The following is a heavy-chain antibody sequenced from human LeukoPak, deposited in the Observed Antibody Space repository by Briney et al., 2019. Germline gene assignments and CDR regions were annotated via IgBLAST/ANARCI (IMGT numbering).Heavy chain of an antibody. CDR3: ARGAIVVVCVGAFYI. CDR2: INPNSGGT. Sequence: ASVQVSCKASGDTFTGYYMHWVRQAPGQGLEWMGWINPNSGGTNYAQNFQGRVTMTRDTSISTAYMERSRLRSEDTAVYYCARGAIVVVCVGAFYIWGQGTTVTVSS. J-gene: IGHJ3*02. D-gene: IGHD2-21*01. V-gene: IGHV1-2*02. CDR1: GDTFTGYY.